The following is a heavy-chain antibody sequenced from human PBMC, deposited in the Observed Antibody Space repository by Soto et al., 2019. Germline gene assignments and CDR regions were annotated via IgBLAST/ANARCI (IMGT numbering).Heavy chain of an antibody. J-gene: IGHJ5*02. CDR1: GFTFSNYA. CDR3: ARGLGSSWFFL. V-gene: IGHV3-23*01. D-gene: IGHD6-13*01. CDR2: TSGSGIST. Sequence: GGSLRLSCAASGFTFSNYAMSWARQAPGKGLEWVSGTSGSGISTYYADSVKGRFTISRDNSKNRLYLQMNSLRAEDTAVYYCARGLGSSWFFLWGPGTLVTVSS.